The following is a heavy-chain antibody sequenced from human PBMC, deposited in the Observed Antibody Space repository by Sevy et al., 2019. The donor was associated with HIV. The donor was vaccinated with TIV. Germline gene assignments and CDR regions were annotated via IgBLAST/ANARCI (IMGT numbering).Heavy chain of an antibody. V-gene: IGHV1-69*13. CDR2: IIPIFGTA. J-gene: IGHJ6*02. D-gene: IGHD6-6*01. CDR1: GGTFSSYA. Sequence: ASVNVSCKASGGTFSSYAISWVRQAPGQGLEWMGGIIPIFGTANYAQKFQGRVTLTADESTSTAYMELSNLGSEDTAVYYCAIAAQAHYYYYGMDVWGQGTTVTVSS. CDR3: AIAAQAHYYYYGMDV.